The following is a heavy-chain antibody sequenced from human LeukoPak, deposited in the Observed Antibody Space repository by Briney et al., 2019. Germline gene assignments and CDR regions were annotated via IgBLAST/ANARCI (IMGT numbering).Heavy chain of an antibody. J-gene: IGHJ6*03. Sequence: SETLSLTCTVSGGSISSYYWIWIPQPAGKGLEWIGRIYTSGSTNYNPSLKTRVTMSVDTSKNQFSLKLSSVTAADTAVYYCARSAAAGTVGYYYYYMDVWGKGTTVTVSS. CDR2: IYTSGST. D-gene: IGHD6-13*01. CDR1: GGSISSYY. V-gene: IGHV4-4*07. CDR3: ARSAAAGTVGYYYYYMDV.